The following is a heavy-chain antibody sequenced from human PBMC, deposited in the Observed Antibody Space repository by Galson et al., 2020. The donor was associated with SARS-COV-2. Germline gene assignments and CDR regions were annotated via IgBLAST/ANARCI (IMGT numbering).Heavy chain of an antibody. J-gene: IGHJ3*02. D-gene: IGHD3-22*01. Sequence: TGGSLRLSCAASGFNLSSYWMTWVRQAPGKGLEWVASINQDGSEKYYVDSVQGRFTISRDNAKNSLNLQMNSLRAEDTAVYYCARPSSGYDWGGACDIWGQGTVVTVSS. CDR3: ARPSSGYDWGGACDI. CDR2: INQDGSEK. CDR1: GFNLSSYW. V-gene: IGHV3-7*01.